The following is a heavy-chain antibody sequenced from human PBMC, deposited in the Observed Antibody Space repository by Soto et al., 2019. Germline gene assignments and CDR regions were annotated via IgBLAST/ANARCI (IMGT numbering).Heavy chain of an antibody. Sequence: ASVKVSCKASGYTFTGYYMHWVRQAPGQGLEWMGWIDPNSGGTNYAQKFQGRVTMTRDTSISTAYMELSRLRSDDTAVYYCARDGGDCSSTSCYTGAYYYYYYGMDVWGQGTTVTVSS. V-gene: IGHV1-2*02. J-gene: IGHJ6*02. D-gene: IGHD2-2*02. CDR2: IDPNSGGT. CDR1: GYTFTGYY. CDR3: ARDGGDCSSTSCYTGAYYYYYYGMDV.